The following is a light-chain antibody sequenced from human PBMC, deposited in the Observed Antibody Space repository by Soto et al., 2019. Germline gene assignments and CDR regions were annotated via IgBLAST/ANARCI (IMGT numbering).Light chain of an antibody. CDR2: EDY. CDR1: SGSIASNY. CDR3: QSYDGSWDV. J-gene: IGLJ1*01. Sequence: NFMLTQPHSVSESPGKTVTISCTRSSGSIASNYVQWYQQRPGSSPTTVIYEDYQRPSGVPDRFSGSIDSSSNSASLTISGLKTEDEADYYCQSYDGSWDVFGTGTKLTVL. V-gene: IGLV6-57*01.